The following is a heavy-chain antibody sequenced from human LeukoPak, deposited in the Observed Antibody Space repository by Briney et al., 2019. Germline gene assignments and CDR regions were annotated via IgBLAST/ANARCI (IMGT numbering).Heavy chain of an antibody. CDR1: GFTFTTHW. J-gene: IGHJ3*02. Sequence: GGSLRLSCGASGFTFTTHWIHWVRQAPGKGLVWVSLIYSGGGTSYADSVKGRFTISRDNSKNTLSLQMNSLRAEDTAVYYCARGLSADAFDIWGQGTMVTVSS. CDR2: IYSGGGT. D-gene: IGHD2/OR15-2a*01. V-gene: IGHV3-53*01. CDR3: ARGLSADAFDI.